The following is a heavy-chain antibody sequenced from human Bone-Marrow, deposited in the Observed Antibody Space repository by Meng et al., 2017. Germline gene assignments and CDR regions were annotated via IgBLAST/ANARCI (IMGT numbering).Heavy chain of an antibody. J-gene: IGHJ4*02. CDR1: GGSISSSHW. Sequence: QVHPPQWVAGLLKPSGTLSFTCAVSGGSISSSHWWTWVRQSPGRGLEWIGEIYHSGTTNYNPSLKSRVTISVDKSRNLFSLNLSSVTAADTAMYYCARENQGGIVEGGPTYYFDYWGQGALVTVSS. D-gene: IGHD6-13*01. V-gene: IGHV4-4*02. CDR2: IYHSGTT. CDR3: ARENQGGIVEGGPTYYFDY.